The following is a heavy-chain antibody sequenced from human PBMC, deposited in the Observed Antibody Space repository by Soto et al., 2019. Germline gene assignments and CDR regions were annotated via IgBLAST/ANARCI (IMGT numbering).Heavy chain of an antibody. Sequence: EVQLVESGGGLVRPGGSLRLSCAASGFTFSTYSMNWVRQAPGKGLEWVSFISSSGTPIYYADSVEGRFTISRDNAKNSLYLQLNSLRDEDTAVYYCARVRGCGWGYFDYWGQGTLVTVSS. CDR3: ARVRGCGWGYFDY. J-gene: IGHJ4*02. CDR2: ISSSGTPI. D-gene: IGHD6-19*01. V-gene: IGHV3-48*02. CDR1: GFTFSTYS.